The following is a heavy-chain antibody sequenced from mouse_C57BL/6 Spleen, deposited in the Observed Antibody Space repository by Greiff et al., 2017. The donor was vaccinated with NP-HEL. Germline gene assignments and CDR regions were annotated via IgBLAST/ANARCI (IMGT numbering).Heavy chain of an antibody. CDR2: IYPGDGDT. D-gene: IGHD1-1*01. CDR3: ARGTTVVATYRYFDV. J-gene: IGHJ1*03. CDR1: GYAFSSSW. Sequence: QVQLQQSGPELVKPGASVKISCKASGYAFSSSWMNWVKQRPGKGLEWIGRIYPGDGDTNYNGKFKGKATLTADKSSSTAYMQLSSLTSEDSAVYFCARGTTVVATYRYFDVWGTGTTVTVSS. V-gene: IGHV1-82*01.